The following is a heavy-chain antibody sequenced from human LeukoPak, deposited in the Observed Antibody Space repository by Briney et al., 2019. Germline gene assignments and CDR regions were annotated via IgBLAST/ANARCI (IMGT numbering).Heavy chain of an antibody. CDR3: ARDPTVVTGGGYFDY. J-gene: IGHJ4*02. V-gene: IGHV3-66*02. Sequence: GGSLRLSCAASGFTVSSNYMSWVRQAPGKGLEWVSVIYSGGSTYYADSVKGQFTISRDNSKNTLYLQMNSLRAEDTAVYYCARDPTVVTGGGYFDYWGQGTLVTVSS. CDR2: IYSGGST. CDR1: GFTVSSNY. D-gene: IGHD4-23*01.